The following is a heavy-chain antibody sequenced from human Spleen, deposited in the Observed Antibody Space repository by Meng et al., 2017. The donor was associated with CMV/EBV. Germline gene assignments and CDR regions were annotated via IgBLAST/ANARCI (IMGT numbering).Heavy chain of an antibody. CDR2: INPSSDST. CDR1: GYTLSNYF. V-gene: IGHV1-46*01. D-gene: IGHD2-2*01. CDR3: AREYQMFHNNGAFDV. J-gene: IGHJ3*01. Sequence: ASVKVSCKASGYTLSNYFLHWVRQAPGQGLEWMGIINPSSDSTTYAPNFQGRISLTTDASRTTVPMELSGLKSGDTAVYYCAREYQMFHNNGAFDVLGHGTMVTVSS.